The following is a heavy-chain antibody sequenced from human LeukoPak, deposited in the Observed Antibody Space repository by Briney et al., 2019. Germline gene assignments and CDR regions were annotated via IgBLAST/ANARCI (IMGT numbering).Heavy chain of an antibody. CDR3: VGSSGYLAY. CDR2: INSDGSTT. V-gene: IGHV3-74*01. D-gene: IGHD3-22*01. CDR1: GFTFSSYW. J-gene: IGHJ4*02. Sequence: GGSLRLSCAASGFTFSSYWMHWVRQAPGKGLVWVSRINSDGSTTTYADSVKGRFTISRDNAKNTLYLQMNSLRAEDTAVYYCVGSSGYLAYWGQGTLVTVSS.